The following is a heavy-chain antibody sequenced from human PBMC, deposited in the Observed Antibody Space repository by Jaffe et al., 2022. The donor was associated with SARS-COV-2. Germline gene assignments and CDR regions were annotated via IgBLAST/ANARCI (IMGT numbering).Heavy chain of an antibody. CDR3: ARAEGLDYYYYYMDV. Sequence: QVQLQESGPGLVKPSETLSLTCTVSGGSISSYYWSWIRQPPGKGLEWIGYIYYSGSTNYNPSLKSRVTISVDTSKNQFSLKLSSVTAADTAVYYCARAEGLDYYYYYMDVWGKGTTVTVSS. D-gene: IGHD3-16*01. V-gene: IGHV4-59*01. CDR2: IYYSGST. J-gene: IGHJ6*03. CDR1: GGSISSYY.